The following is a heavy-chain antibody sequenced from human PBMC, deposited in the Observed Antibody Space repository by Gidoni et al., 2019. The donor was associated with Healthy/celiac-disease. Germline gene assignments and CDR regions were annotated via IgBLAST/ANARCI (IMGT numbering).Heavy chain of an antibody. CDR3: ARADLFTMIVPNAFDI. D-gene: IGHD3-22*01. CDR1: GYSISSGYY. Sequence: QVQLQESGPGLVKPSETLSLTCPVSGYSISSGYYWGWIRQPPGKGLEWIGSIYHSGSTYYNPSLKSRVTISVDTSKNQFSLKLSSVTAADTAVYYCARADLFTMIVPNAFDIWGQGTMVTVSS. CDR2: IYHSGST. V-gene: IGHV4-38-2*02. J-gene: IGHJ3*02.